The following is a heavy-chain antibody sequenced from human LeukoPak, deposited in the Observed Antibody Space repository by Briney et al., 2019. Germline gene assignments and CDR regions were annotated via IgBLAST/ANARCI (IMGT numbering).Heavy chain of an antibody. V-gene: IGHV1-18*01. D-gene: IGHD2-2*01. CDR1: GYTFTSYG. Sequence: ASVKVSCKASGYTFTSYGISWVRQAPGQGLEWMGWISAYNGNTNYAQKLQGRVAMTTDTSTSTAYMELRSLRSDDTAVYYCARDYGKIVVPSWFDPWGQGTLVTVSS. J-gene: IGHJ5*02. CDR3: ARDYGKIVVPSWFDP. CDR2: ISAYNGNT.